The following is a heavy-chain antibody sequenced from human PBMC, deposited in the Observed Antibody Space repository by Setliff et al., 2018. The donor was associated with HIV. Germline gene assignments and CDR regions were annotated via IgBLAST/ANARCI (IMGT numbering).Heavy chain of an antibody. V-gene: IGHV4-61*09. CDR3: ARAFGGIAAAGTGLLGYYYGMDV. J-gene: IGHJ6*02. D-gene: IGHD6-13*01. CDR2: IYTGGNA. Sequence: PSETLSLTCTVSGDSISSGSHYWSWIRQPAGKGLEWIGHIYTGGNANYNPSLQSRVTISVDTSKNQFSLKLSSVTAAATAVYYCARAFGGIAAAGTGLLGYYYGMDVWGQGTTVTVSS. CDR1: GDSISSGSHY.